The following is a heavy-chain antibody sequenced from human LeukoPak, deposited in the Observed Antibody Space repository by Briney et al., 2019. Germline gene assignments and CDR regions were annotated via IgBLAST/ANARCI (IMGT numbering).Heavy chain of an antibody. CDR3: ARRHSSGWFYY. D-gene: IGHD6-19*01. CDR2: IYRSGST. J-gene: IGHJ4*02. Sequence: PSETLSLTCTVSGYSISNGYYWDWIRQPPARGLEWIGNIYRSGSTSYNPSLKSRVTISVDTSKNQFSLKVNPVTAADTALYYCARRHSSGWFYYWGQGTLVTVSS. CDR1: GYSISNGYY. V-gene: IGHV4-38-2*02.